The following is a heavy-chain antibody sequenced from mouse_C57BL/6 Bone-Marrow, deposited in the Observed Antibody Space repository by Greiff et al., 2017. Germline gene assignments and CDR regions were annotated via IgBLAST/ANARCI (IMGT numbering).Heavy chain of an antibody. CDR2: IDPANGNT. CDR1: GFNIKNTY. Sequence: VQLQQSVAELVRPGASVKLSCTASGFNIKNTYMHWVKQRPEQGLEWIGRIDPANGNTKYAPKFQGKATITADTSSNTAYLQLSSLTSEDTAIYYCARRYYYGSSPYYFDYWGQGTTLTASS. J-gene: IGHJ2*01. CDR3: ARRYYYGSSPYYFDY. D-gene: IGHD1-1*01. V-gene: IGHV14-3*01.